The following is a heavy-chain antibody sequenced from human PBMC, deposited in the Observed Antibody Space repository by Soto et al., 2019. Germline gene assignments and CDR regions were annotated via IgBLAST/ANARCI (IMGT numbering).Heavy chain of an antibody. V-gene: IGHV3-23*01. CDR1: GFTFSTYA. D-gene: IGHD1-20*01. CDR2: ISASGDNT. Sequence: HPGGSLRLSCSPSGFTFSTYALSWVRQAPGKGLEWVSAISASGDNTYYADSVKGRFTISRDDSRDTLYLQMNSLRAEDTALYYCVKHVITLRRATTKGGFDIWGQATMVTVS. CDR3: VKHVITLRRATTKGGFDI. J-gene: IGHJ3*02.